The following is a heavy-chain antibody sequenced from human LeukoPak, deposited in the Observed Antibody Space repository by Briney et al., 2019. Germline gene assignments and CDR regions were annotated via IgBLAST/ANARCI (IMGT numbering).Heavy chain of an antibody. CDR2: ITPTIDIT. Sequence: GASVKVSCKASGGTFDSYGISWVRQAPGQGLEWVGRITPTIDITDYAQKLQGRVTITADKSTNTAYMELSSLRPEDTAVYYCAAGIRPYYYYHMDVWGKGTSVTVSS. CDR1: GGTFDSYG. V-gene: IGHV1-69*04. CDR3: AAGIRPYYYYHMDV. J-gene: IGHJ6*03.